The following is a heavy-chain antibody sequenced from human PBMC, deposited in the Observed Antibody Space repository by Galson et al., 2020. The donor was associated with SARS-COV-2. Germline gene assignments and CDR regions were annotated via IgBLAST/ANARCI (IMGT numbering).Heavy chain of an antibody. CDR1: CYTFTSYG. V-gene: IGHV1-18*01. CDR3: ARGGLYFHYLGV. Sequence: ASVKVSCKASCYTFTSYGISWVRQAPGQGLEWMGWISADNGNTNYAQKFRGRVTMTTDTSTSTAYMELRSLRSDDTAVYFCARGGLYFHYLGVWGKGTTVTISS. CDR2: ISADNGNT. D-gene: IGHD3-16*01. J-gene: IGHJ6*03.